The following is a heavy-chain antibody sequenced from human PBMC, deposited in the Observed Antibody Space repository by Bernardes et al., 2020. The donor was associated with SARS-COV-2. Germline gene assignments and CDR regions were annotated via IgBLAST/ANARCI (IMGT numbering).Heavy chain of an antibody. J-gene: IGHJ4*02. Sequence: ALRLSCAASGFTFSSYEMNWIRQAPGKGLQWLSYISRGGETKSYADSVKGRFTISRDNAKDALYLQMNNLRVDDSGVYFCASVAPSGDNNFDYWGQGTLVTVSS. D-gene: IGHD1-26*01. CDR1: GFTFSSYE. CDR3: ASVAPSGDNNFDY. CDR2: ISRGGETK. V-gene: IGHV3-48*03.